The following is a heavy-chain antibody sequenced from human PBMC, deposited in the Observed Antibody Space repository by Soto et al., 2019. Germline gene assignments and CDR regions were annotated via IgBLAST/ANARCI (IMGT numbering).Heavy chain of an antibody. CDR1: GLTFSNAW. J-gene: IGHJ5*02. Sequence: PGVSLRLSCAASGLTFSNAWRNWVRQAPGKGLEWVGRIKSKTDGGTTDYAAPVKGRFTISRDDSKNTLYLQMNSLKTEDTAVYYCTTDLVVVVPAATGVQWFDPWGQGTLVTVSS. D-gene: IGHD2-2*01. CDR3: TTDLVVVVPAATGVQWFDP. V-gene: IGHV3-15*07. CDR2: IKSKTDGGTT.